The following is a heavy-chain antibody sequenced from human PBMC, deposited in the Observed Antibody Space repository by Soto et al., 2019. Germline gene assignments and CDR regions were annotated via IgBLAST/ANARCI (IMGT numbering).Heavy chain of an antibody. CDR1: GFTFSSYG. V-gene: IGHV3-33*01. Sequence: GGSLRLSCAASGFTFSSYGMHWVRQAPGKGLGWVAVIWYDGSNKYYADSVKGRFTISRDNSKNTLYLQMNSLRAEDTAVYYCARDCPTEGAGLLYDGMDVWGQGTTVTVSS. CDR2: IWYDGSNK. CDR3: ARDCPTEGAGLLYDGMDV. D-gene: IGHD3-3*01. J-gene: IGHJ6*02.